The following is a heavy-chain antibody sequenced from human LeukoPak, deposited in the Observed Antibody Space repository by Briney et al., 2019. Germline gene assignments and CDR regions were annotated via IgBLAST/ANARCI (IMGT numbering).Heavy chain of an antibody. V-gene: IGHV4-38-2*02. Sequence: SETLSLTCSVSGYSISSGYYWGWIRQPPGKGLEWIGSIYHSGSTYYNPSLKSRVTISADTSKNQFSLKLSSVTAAGTAVYYCARISVVPAAMGYWGQGTLVTVSS. J-gene: IGHJ4*02. CDR2: IYHSGST. CDR1: GYSISSGYY. CDR3: ARISVVPAAMGY. D-gene: IGHD2-2*01.